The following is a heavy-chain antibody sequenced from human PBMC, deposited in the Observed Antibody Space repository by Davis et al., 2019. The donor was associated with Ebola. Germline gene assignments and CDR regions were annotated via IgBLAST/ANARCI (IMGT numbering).Heavy chain of an antibody. D-gene: IGHD3-22*01. Sequence: SPNTSCAAPGFTLSSYAMHWVRPAPGKGLEWVAVISYYGSNKYYANSVKGRFTISRDNSKNTMYLQMNSLRAEDTAVYYCARELYYYDSSPGWFDPWGQGTLVTVSS. V-gene: IGHV3-30-3*01. J-gene: IGHJ5*02. CDR2: ISYYGSNK. CDR3: ARELYYYDSSPGWFDP. CDR1: GFTLSSYA.